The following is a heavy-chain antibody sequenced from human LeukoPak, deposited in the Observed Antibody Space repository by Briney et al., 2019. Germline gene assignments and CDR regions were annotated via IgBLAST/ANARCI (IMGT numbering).Heavy chain of an antibody. CDR3: TIGGNYYYYYGMDV. D-gene: IGHD3-16*01. V-gene: IGHV3-15*07. CDR2: IKSKTDGGTT. Sequence: GGSLRLSCAASGFTFSNAWMNWVRQAPGKGLEWVGRIKSKTDGGTTDYAAPVKGRFTISRGDSKNTLYLQMNSLKTEDTAVYYCTIGGNYYYYYGMDVWGHGTTVTVSS. J-gene: IGHJ6*02. CDR1: GFTFSNAW.